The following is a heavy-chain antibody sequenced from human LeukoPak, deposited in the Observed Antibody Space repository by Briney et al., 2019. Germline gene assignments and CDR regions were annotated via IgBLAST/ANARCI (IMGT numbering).Heavy chain of an antibody. D-gene: IGHD5/OR15-5a*01. Sequence: ASVKVSCKASGYTFTSYDINWVRQATGQGLEWMGWMNPNSGNTGYAQKFQGRVTMTRSTSIITAYVELSSLRSEDTAVYYCTREGSTMTSDVDAFDIWGQGTMVTVSS. CDR2: MNPNSGNT. CDR1: GYTFTSYD. J-gene: IGHJ3*02. CDR3: TREGSTMTSDVDAFDI. V-gene: IGHV1-8*01.